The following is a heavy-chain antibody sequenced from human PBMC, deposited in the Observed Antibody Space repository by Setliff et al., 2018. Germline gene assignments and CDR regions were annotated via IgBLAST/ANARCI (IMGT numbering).Heavy chain of an antibody. CDR3: ARAPRLEWILPTFDY. CDR1: DYTFTDYG. CDR2: ISAYNGRT. D-gene: IGHD3-3*01. J-gene: IGHJ4*02. Sequence: ASVKVSCKASDYTFTDYGIYWVRQAPGQGLEWMGWISAYNGRTNYAQNFQGRITMTTDTSTSTAYMELRSLRSDDTAIYYCARAPRLEWILPTFDYWGQGTPVTVSS. V-gene: IGHV1-18*01.